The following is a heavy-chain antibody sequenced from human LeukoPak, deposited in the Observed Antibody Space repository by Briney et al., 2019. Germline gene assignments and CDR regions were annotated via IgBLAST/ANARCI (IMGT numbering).Heavy chain of an antibody. V-gene: IGHV1-69*05. CDR2: IIPIFGTG. CDR1: GGTFSNYA. J-gene: IGHJ6*03. Sequence: ASVKVSCKASGGTFSNYAISWVRQAPGQGLEWMGAIIPIFGTGNCAQKFQGRVTITTDESTSTVYTELSSLRSEDTAVYYCARGQRARISGTTGYYYYMDVWGKGTTVTVSS. CDR3: ARGQRARISGTTGYYYYMDV. D-gene: IGHD1/OR15-1a*01.